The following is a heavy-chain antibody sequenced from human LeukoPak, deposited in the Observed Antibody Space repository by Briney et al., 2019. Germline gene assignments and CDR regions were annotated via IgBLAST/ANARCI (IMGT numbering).Heavy chain of an antibody. Sequence: PSETLSLTCSVSGGSISSSSYYWGWVRQPPGKGLEWLGSKYFRASGPTDYNPSLKSRVSISLDTSRNLFSMKLTSVSAADTAVYYCARHFGLGGGSRFFDLWGRGTLVTVSS. V-gene: IGHV4-39*01. D-gene: IGHD3/OR15-3a*01. CDR3: ARHFGLGGGSRFFDL. CDR2: KYFRASGPT. J-gene: IGHJ2*01. CDR1: GGSISSSSYY.